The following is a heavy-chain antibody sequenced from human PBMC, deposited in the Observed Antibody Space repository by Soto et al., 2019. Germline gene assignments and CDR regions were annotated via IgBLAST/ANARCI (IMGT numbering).Heavy chain of an antibody. CDR2: INAYNGNT. CDR1: GYTFTSYG. Sequence: QVQLVQSGAEVKKPGASVKVSCKASGYTFTSYGISWVRQAPGQGLEWMGWINAYNGNTNYAQKLQGRVTMTTDTSXSXXYXELRSLRSDDTAVYYCARVLPPFDPWGQGTLVTVSS. J-gene: IGHJ5*02. CDR3: ARVLPPFDP. V-gene: IGHV1-18*01.